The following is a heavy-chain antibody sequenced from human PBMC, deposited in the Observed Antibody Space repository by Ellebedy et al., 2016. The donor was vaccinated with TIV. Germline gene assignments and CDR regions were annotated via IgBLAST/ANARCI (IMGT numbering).Heavy chain of an antibody. CDR1: GFAFSGYA. J-gene: IGHJ4*02. V-gene: IGHV3-7*03. CDR2: INQDVSEK. Sequence: GESLKISCAASGFAFSGYAMSWVRQAPGKGLEWVANINQDVSEKYYVDSVKGRFTISRDNARDSLYLQMNSLRAEDTAVYYCTRRGSMFDHWGQGTLVSVSS. CDR3: TRRGSMFDH.